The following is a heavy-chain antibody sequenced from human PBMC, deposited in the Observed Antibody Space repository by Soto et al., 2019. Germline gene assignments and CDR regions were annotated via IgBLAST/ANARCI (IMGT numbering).Heavy chain of an antibody. D-gene: IGHD2-8*02. CDR2: VYWNDDK. CDR3: AHLNTRGYWFDY. CDR1: GFSLSTSQVV. J-gene: IGHJ4*01. V-gene: IGHV2-5*01. Sequence: SGPSLVNPTQTLTLTCTFSGFSLSTSQVVVGCIRQPPGKALEWLAHVYWNDDKYYSLSLKSRLTITKDTSKSQVVLTMTNMDPVYTAAYFCAHLNTRGYWFDYWGDGALVTVSS.